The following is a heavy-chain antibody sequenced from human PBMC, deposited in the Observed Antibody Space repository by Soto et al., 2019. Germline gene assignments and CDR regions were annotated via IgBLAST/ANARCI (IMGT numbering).Heavy chain of an antibody. D-gene: IGHD6-13*01. CDR1: GFTFSSYG. J-gene: IGHJ6*01. V-gene: IGHV3-33*01. Sequence: PGGSLRLSCAAAGFTFSSYGMHWVRQAPGKGLEWVAVIWYDGSNKYYADSVKGRFTISRDNSKNTLYLQMSSLRAEDTAVYYCARDPRIAAAGYYGMDVWGQGTTVTVSS. CDR3: ARDPRIAAAGYYGMDV. CDR2: IWYDGSNK.